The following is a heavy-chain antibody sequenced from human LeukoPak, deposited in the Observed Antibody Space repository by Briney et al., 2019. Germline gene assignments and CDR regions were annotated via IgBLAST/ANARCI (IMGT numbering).Heavy chain of an antibody. CDR1: GLTFSDYD. CDR2: ISSSGNTI. D-gene: IGHD4-11*01. CDR3: ARDGVKTSVSTRRYYMDV. V-gene: IGHV3-11*04. J-gene: IGHJ6*03. Sequence: PGGSLRLSCAASGLTFSDYDMTWIRQAPGKGLEWVSYISSSGNTIYYAESVKGRFTISRDNGKNSLYLQMSRLRAEDTAVYYCARDGVKTSVSTRRYYMDVWGKGTTVTVSS.